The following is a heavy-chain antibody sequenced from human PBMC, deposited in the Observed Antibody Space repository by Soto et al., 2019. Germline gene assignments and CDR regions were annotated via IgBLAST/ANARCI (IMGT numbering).Heavy chain of an antibody. CDR2: IYYSGST. V-gene: IGHV4-59*01. D-gene: IGHD1-26*01. CDR3: ARTPLVGATKLFYFDY. CDR1: GGSISSYY. J-gene: IGHJ4*02. Sequence: ETLSLTCTVSGGSISSYYWSWIRQPPGKGLEWIGYIYYSGSTNYNPSLKSRVTISVDTSKNQSSLKLSSVTAADTAVYYCARTPLVGATKLFYFDYWGQGTLVTVSS.